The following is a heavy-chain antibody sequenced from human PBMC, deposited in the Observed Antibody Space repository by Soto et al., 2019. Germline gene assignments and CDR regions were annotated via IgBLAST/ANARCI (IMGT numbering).Heavy chain of an antibody. Sequence: EVQLVESGGGLVQPGRSLRLSCAASGFTFDDYAMHWVRQAPGKGLEWVSGISWNSGSIGYADSVKGRFTISRDNAKNSLYLQMNSLRAEDTALYYCAKVLVGSPMGTFDSWGQGTLVTVSS. CDR2: ISWNSGSI. CDR1: GFTFDDYA. J-gene: IGHJ4*02. D-gene: IGHD1-26*01. CDR3: AKVLVGSPMGTFDS. V-gene: IGHV3-9*01.